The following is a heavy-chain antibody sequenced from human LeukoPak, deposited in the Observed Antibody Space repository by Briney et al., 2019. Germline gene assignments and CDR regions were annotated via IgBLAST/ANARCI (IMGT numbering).Heavy chain of an antibody. J-gene: IGHJ4*02. CDR3: ARVRYYYDSSGYMTLDY. Sequence: KPGGSLRLSCAASGFTFSSYSMNWVRQAPGKGLEWVSSISSSSSYIYYADSVKGRLTISRNNAKNSLYLQMNGLRAEDTAVYCCARVRYYYDSSGYMTLDYWGQGTLVTVSS. D-gene: IGHD3-22*01. CDR2: ISSSSSYI. CDR1: GFTFSSYS. V-gene: IGHV3-21*01.